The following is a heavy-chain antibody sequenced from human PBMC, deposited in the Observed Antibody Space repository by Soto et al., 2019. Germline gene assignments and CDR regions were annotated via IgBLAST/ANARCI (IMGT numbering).Heavy chain of an antibody. J-gene: IGHJ4*02. D-gene: IGHD6-19*01. CDR1: GFTFNSYA. V-gene: IGHV3-23*01. CDR2: ISGIGGTT. CDR3: AREYSSRSKTFDY. Sequence: PGGSLRLSCAASGFTFNSYAMSWVRQAPGKGLEWVSAISGIGGTTYYADSVKGRFTISRDNSKNTLYLQMNSLRAEDTAVYYCAREYSSRSKTFDYWGQGILVTVSS.